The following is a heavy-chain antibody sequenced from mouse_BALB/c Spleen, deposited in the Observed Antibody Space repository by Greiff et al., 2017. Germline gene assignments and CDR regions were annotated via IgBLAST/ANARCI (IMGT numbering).Heavy chain of an antibody. CDR1: GYTFSSHW. V-gene: IGHV1-9*01. CDR2: ILPGSGST. J-gene: IGHJ4*01. Sequence: QVQLQQSGAELMKPGASVKISCKATGYTFSSHWIEWVKQRPGHGLEWIGEILPGSGSTNYNEKFKGKATFTADTSSNTAYMQVSSLTSEDSAVYYCARNYGSRGYAMDYWGQGTSVTVSS. CDR3: ARNYGSRGYAMDY. D-gene: IGHD1-1*01.